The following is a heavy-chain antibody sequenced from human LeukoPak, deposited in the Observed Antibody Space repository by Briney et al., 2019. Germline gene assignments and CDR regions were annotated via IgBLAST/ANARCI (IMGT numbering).Heavy chain of an antibody. CDR3: ARGLYGDPVGFDF. J-gene: IGHJ4*02. CDR2: VYTDGITT. V-gene: IGHV3-74*01. D-gene: IGHD4-23*01. Sequence: GGSLRLSCAASGFTFSNYYMHWVRQAPGEGPVWVSRVYTDGITTNYADSVKGRFTISRDNAQNALYLQMHSLRAEDTAVYYCARGLYGDPVGFDFWGQGILVTVSS. CDR1: GFTFSNYY.